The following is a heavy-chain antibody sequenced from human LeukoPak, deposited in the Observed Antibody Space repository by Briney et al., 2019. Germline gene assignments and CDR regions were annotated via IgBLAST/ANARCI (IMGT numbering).Heavy chain of an antibody. CDR1: GFIFSDHY. Sequence: GGSLGLSCAASGFIFSDHYMDWVRQAPGKGLEWVARSRNKANSYSTVYAASVQGRFTIPRDESKNSLYLQMNSLITEDTAVYFCARGFHSFDIWGQGTMVTVSS. V-gene: IGHV3-72*01. J-gene: IGHJ3*02. CDR2: SRNKANSYST. CDR3: ARGFHSFDI.